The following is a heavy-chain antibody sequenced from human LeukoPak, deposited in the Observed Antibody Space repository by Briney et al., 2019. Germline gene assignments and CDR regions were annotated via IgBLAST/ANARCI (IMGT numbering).Heavy chain of an antibody. V-gene: IGHV4-38-2*01. J-gene: IGHJ6*03. CDR1: GYSISSGYY. CDR3: ARGLYYMDV. D-gene: IGHD3-16*01. CDR2: MYHSGST. Sequence: PSETLSLTCAVSGYSISSGYYWGWIRQPPGEGLEWIGNMYHSGSTHYNPSLKSRVTMSVDTSKNQFSLKLSSVTAADTAVYYCARGLYYMDVWGKGTTVTVSS.